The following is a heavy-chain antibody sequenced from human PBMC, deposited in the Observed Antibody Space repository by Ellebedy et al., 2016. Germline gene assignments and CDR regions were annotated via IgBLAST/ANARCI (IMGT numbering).Heavy chain of an antibody. CDR1: GFTVSRNY. CDR2: IYSGGST. D-gene: IGHD1-26*01. CDR3: ARLVGATMTHFEY. Sequence: GESLKISCAASGFTVSRNYMSWVRQAPGKGLEWVSVIYSGGSTYYADSVKGRFTISRDNAKNSLYLQMSSLRAADTAVYYFARLVGATMTHFEYWGQGTLVTVSS. V-gene: IGHV3-66*01. J-gene: IGHJ4*02.